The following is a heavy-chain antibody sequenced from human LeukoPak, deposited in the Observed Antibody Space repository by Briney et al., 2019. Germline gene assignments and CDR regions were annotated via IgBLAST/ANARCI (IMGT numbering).Heavy chain of an antibody. CDR3: ARSSTGLRYFDWLLSAPDFDY. CDR2: INPNSGGT. D-gene: IGHD3-9*01. CDR1: GYTFSGYY. J-gene: IGHJ4*02. Sequence: ASVKVSCKASGYTFSGYYVHWVRQAPGQGLEWMGCINPNSGGTKYAQKFQGRVTMTRDTSISTAYMELSRLRSDDTAVYYCARSSTGLRYFDWLLSAPDFDYWGQGTLVTVSS. V-gene: IGHV1-2*02.